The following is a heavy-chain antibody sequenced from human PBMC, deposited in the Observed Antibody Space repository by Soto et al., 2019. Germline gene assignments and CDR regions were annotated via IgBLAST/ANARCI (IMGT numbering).Heavy chain of an antibody. J-gene: IGHJ2*01. CDR1: GFTFSSYA. V-gene: IGHV3-23*01. Sequence: GGSLRLSCAASGFTFSSYAMSWVRQAPGKGLEWVSAISGSGGSTYYADSVKGRFTISRDNSKNTLYLQMNSLRAEDTAVYYCAKLRWELLPLAWYFDLWGRGTLVTVSS. D-gene: IGHD1-26*01. CDR3: AKLRWELLPLAWYFDL. CDR2: ISGSGGST.